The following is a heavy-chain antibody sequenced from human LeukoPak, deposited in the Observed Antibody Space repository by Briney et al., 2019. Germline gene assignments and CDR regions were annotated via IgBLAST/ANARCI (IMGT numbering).Heavy chain of an antibody. J-gene: IGHJ6*04. Sequence: GGSLRLSCTASGFTFGDYAMSWVRQAPGKGLEWGGFIRSKAYGGTTEYAASVKGRFTISRDDSKSIAYLQMNSLKTEDTAVYYCTRRKSSSSGLDVWGKGTTVTVSS. D-gene: IGHD6-6*01. V-gene: IGHV3-49*04. CDR2: IRSKAYGGTT. CDR1: GFTFGDYA. CDR3: TRRKSSSSGLDV.